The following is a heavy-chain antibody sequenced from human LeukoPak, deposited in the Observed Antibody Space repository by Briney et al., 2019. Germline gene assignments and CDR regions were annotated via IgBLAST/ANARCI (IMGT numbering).Heavy chain of an antibody. Sequence: SETLSLTCAVYGGSFSGYYWSWIRQPPGKGLEWIGEINHSGSTNYNPSLKSRVIISVDMSKNQFSLKLRSVTAADTAVYYCARDFLPPHYTATIRPDWYFDLWGRGSLVTVSS. CDR3: ARDFLPPHYTATIRPDWYFDL. CDR1: GGSFSGYY. J-gene: IGHJ2*01. V-gene: IGHV4-34*01. CDR2: INHSGST. D-gene: IGHD5-12*01.